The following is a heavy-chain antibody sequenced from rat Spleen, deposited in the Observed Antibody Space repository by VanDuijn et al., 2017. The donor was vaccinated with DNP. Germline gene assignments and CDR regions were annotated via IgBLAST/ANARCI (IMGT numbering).Heavy chain of an antibody. CDR3: TRGANWEGNWFAY. CDR1: GFTFNNHW. V-gene: IGHV5-31*01. J-gene: IGHJ3*01. D-gene: IGHD5-1*01. CDR2: ITPSGGNT. Sequence: EVRLVESGGGLVQPGRSMKLSCEASGFTFNNHWMTWIRQVPGKGLEWVASITPSGGNTYYRDSVTGRFTISRDNARNTLYLQMDSLRSEDTATYYCTRGANWEGNWFAYWGQGTLVTVSS.